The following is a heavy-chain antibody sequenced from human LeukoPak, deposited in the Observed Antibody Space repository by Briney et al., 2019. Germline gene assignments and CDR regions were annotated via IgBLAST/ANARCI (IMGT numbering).Heavy chain of an antibody. D-gene: IGHD6-19*01. CDR3: ARRRGSGWYSGWFDP. J-gene: IGHJ5*02. CDR2: IIPIFGTA. V-gene: IGHV1-69*13. CDR1: GGTFSSYA. Sequence: ASVKVSCKASGGTFSSYAISWVRQAPGQGLEGMGGIIPIFGTANYAQKFQGRVTITADESTSTAYMELSSLRSEDTAVYYCARRRGSGWYSGWFDPWGQGTLVTVSS.